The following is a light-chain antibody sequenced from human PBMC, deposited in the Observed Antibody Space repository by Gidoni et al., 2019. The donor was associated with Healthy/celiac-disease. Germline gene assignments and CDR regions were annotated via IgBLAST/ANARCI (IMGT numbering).Light chain of an antibody. Sequence: EIVLTQSPATLSLSPRERATLSCRASQSVSSYLAWYQQKPGQAPRLLIYDASNRATGIPARFSGSGSGTDFTLTISSLEPEDFAVYYCQQRSNWLTFGQGTKVEIK. V-gene: IGKV3-11*01. CDR2: DAS. J-gene: IGKJ1*01. CDR3: QQRSNWLT. CDR1: QSVSSY.